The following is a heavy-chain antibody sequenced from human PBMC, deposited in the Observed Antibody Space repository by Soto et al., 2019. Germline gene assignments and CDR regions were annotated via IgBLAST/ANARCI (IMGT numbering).Heavy chain of an antibody. J-gene: IGHJ6*02. D-gene: IGHD2-2*01. CDR2: IDPSDSYT. CDR1: GYSFTSYW. Sequence: RGESLKISCKGSGYSFTSYWISWVRQMPGKGLEWMGRIDPSDSYTNYSPSFQGHVTISADKSISTAYLQWSSLKASDTAMYYCARPNCSSTSCRAYYYGMDVWGQGTTVTVSS. CDR3: ARPNCSSTSCRAYYYGMDV. V-gene: IGHV5-10-1*01.